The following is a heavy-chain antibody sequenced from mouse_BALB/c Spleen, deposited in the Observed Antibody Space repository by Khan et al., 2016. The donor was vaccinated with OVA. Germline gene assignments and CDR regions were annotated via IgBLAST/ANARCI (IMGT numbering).Heavy chain of an antibody. J-gene: IGHJ3*01. D-gene: IGHD1-1*01. Sequence: QIQLVQSGPQLMKPGETVKISCRASGYIFTDYAMHWVRQAPGKGLRWIGWIYTETGEATYADDFKGSFAFSSETSATTAYLQINNLKNEDTAAYFCAGRFIYWGQGTLVTVSA. CDR1: GYIFTDYA. CDR3: AGRFIY. V-gene: IGHV9-2-1*01. CDR2: IYTETGEA.